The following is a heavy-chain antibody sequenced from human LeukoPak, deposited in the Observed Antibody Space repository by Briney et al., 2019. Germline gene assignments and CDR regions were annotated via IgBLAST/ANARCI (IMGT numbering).Heavy chain of an antibody. J-gene: IGHJ4*02. CDR3: ARPYDILTGYYQY. CDR1: GFTFSSYE. V-gene: IGHV3-48*03. CDR2: ISSSGSTI. D-gene: IGHD3-9*01. Sequence: GGSLRLSCAASGFTFSSYEMNWVRQAPGEGLEWVSYISSSGSTIYYADSVKGRFTISRDNAKNSLYLQMNSLRAEDTAVYYCARPYDILTGYYQYWGQGTLVTVSS.